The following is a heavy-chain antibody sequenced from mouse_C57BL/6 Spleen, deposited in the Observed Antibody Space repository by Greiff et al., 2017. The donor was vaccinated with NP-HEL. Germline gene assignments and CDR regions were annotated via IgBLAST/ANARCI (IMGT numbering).Heavy chain of an antibody. CDR1: GFTFSDYY. CDR2: ISNGGGST. Sequence: EVMLVESGGGLVQPGGSLKLSCAASGFTFSDYYMYWVRQTPEKRLEWVAYISNGGGSTYYPDTVKGRFTISRDNAKNTLYLQMSRLKSEDTAMYYCARHWDYGSRGYFDVWGTGTTVTVSS. J-gene: IGHJ1*03. CDR3: ARHWDYGSRGYFDV. D-gene: IGHD1-1*01. V-gene: IGHV5-12*01.